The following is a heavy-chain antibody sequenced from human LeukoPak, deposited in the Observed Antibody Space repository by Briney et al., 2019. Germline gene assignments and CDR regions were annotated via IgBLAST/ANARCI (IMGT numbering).Heavy chain of an antibody. D-gene: IGHD3-9*01. V-gene: IGHV3-23*01. CDR2: ISGSGGST. CDR3: AKDVAGAALPYFGLDV. J-gene: IGHJ6*02. CDR1: RFTFSSYA. Sequence: GGSLRLSCAASRFTFSSYAMSWVRQAPGKGLEWVSAISGSGGSTYSARSVRGRFTISRDNSKNMLYLQMNSLRVDDTAVYYCAKDVAGAALPYFGLDVWGQGTTVTVSS.